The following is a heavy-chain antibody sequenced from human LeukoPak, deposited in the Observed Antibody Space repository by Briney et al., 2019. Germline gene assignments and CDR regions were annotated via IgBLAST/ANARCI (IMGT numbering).Heavy chain of an antibody. Sequence: GGSLRLSCAASGFTFDDYAMHWVRQAPGKGLGWVSGISWNSGSIGYADSVKGRFTISRDNAKNSLYLQMNSLRAEDTALYYCAKVADILTGFDYWGQGTLVTVSS. J-gene: IGHJ4*02. CDR3: AKVADILTGFDY. V-gene: IGHV3-9*01. D-gene: IGHD3-9*01. CDR1: GFTFDDYA. CDR2: ISWNSGSI.